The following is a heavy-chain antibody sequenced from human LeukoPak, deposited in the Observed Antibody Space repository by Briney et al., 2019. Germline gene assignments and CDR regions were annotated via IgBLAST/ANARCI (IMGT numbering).Heavy chain of an antibody. CDR3: ARAQDYDSSGYVDGFDI. CDR2: IHYSGST. V-gene: IGHV4-39*01. Sequence: SETLSLTCSVSGGSISGDGYHWGWIRRPPGKGLEWIGSIHYSGSTCYKTSLKSRVTIDVDTSKNQFSLKLSSVTAADTAVYYCARAQDYDSSGYVDGFDIWGQGTMVTVSS. J-gene: IGHJ3*02. D-gene: IGHD3-22*01. CDR1: GGSISGDGYH.